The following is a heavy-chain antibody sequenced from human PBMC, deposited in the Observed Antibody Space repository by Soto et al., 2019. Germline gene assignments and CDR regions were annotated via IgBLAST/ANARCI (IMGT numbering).Heavy chain of an antibody. CDR3: ARDGYSHCICGSCYPTPPNEGYYFDY. Sequence: GASVKVSCKASGGTFSSYAISWVRQAPGQGLEWMGGIIPIFGTANYAQKFQGRVTITADESTSTAYMELSSLRSEDTAVYYCARDGYSHCICGSCYPTPPNEGYYFDYWGQGTLVTVSS. J-gene: IGHJ4*02. CDR1: GGTFSSYA. V-gene: IGHV1-69*13. CDR2: IIPIFGTA. D-gene: IGHD2-15*01.